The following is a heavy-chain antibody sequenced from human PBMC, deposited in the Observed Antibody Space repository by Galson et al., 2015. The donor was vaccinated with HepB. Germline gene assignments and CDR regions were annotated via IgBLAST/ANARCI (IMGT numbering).Heavy chain of an antibody. CDR3: ARPILGVAGRTSEYFQH. D-gene: IGHD6-19*01. Sequence: SVKVSCKASGGTFSSYAISWVRQAPGQGLEWMGGIIPIFGTANYAQKFQGRVTITADESTSTAYMELSSLRSEDTAVYYRARPILGVAGRTSEYFQHWGQGTLVTVSS. CDR2: IIPIFGTA. J-gene: IGHJ1*01. CDR1: GGTFSSYA. V-gene: IGHV1-69*13.